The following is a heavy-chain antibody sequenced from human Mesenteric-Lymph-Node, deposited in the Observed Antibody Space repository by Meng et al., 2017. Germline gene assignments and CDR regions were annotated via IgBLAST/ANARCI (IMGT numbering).Heavy chain of an antibody. CDR2: IYYSGST. Sequence: SETLSLTCTVSGGSISSSSHYWGWIRQPPGKGLEWIGGIYYSGSTYYNPSLKSRVTISVDTSKNQFSLKLSPVTAADTAVYYCARIRIAVAGRDADYFDYWGQGTLVTVSS. D-gene: IGHD6-19*01. V-gene: IGHV4-39*07. CDR3: ARIRIAVAGRDADYFDY. J-gene: IGHJ4*02. CDR1: GGSISSSSHY.